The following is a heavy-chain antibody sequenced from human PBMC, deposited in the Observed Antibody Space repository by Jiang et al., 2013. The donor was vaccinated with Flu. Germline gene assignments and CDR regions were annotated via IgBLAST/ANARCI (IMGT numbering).Heavy chain of an antibody. V-gene: IGHV3-43D*03. J-gene: IGHJ6*02. CDR2: GST. D-gene: IGHD3-3*01. Sequence: GSTYYADSVKGRFTISRDNSKNSLYLQMNSLGAEDTALYYCAKSTSTVLRFLEWSPSGGMDVWGQGTTVTVSS. CDR3: AKSTSTVLRFLEWSPSGGMDV.